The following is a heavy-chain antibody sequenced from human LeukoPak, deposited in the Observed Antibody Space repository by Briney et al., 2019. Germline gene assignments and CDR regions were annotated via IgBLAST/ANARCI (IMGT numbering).Heavy chain of an antibody. CDR1: GFTLSSYW. Sequence: GGSLRLSCAASGFTLSSYWMHWVRHAPGKGLVWVSRINSDGSSSSYADSVKGRFTISRDNAKNTLYLQMNSLRAEDTAVYYCARERYDFWSGYFLLWGQGTLVTVSS. J-gene: IGHJ4*02. V-gene: IGHV3-74*01. CDR2: INSDGSSS. CDR3: ARERYDFWSGYFLL. D-gene: IGHD3-3*01.